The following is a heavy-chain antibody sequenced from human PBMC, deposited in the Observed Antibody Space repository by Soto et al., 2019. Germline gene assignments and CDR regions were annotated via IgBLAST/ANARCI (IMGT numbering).Heavy chain of an antibody. J-gene: IGHJ4*02. Sequence: EVDLLESGGGLAKPGGALRLSCTDSGFTFSSHTMNWVRQAPGKGLEWVSAISATGSDIYYGDSVMGRFTISRDNAKNSLYLQLNNLRVEDTAVYYCARGYDVVRVPVAIRVGSFDQWGQGTVVTVSS. D-gene: IGHD3-16*01. V-gene: IGHV3-21*01. CDR2: ISATGSDI. CDR1: GFTFSSHT. CDR3: ARGYDVVRVPVAIRVGSFDQ.